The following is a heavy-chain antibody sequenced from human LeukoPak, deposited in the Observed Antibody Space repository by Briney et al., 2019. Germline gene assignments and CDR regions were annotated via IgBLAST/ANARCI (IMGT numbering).Heavy chain of an antibody. CDR3: ARDRGWFDP. D-gene: IGHD3-10*01. Sequence: ASVKVSCKASGYTFTGYYMHWVRQAPGQGLEWMGWMNPNSGNTGYAQKFQGRVTMTRNTSISTAYMELSSLRSEDTAVYYCARDRGWFDPWGQGTLVTVSS. CDR1: GYTFTGYY. V-gene: IGHV1-8*02. CDR2: MNPNSGNT. J-gene: IGHJ5*02.